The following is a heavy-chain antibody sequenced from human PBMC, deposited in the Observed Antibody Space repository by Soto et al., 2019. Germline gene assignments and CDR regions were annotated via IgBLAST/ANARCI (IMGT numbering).Heavy chain of an antibody. Sequence: PSETLSLTCIVSGGSISSYYWSWIRQPPGKGLEWIGYIYYSGSTYYNPSLKSRVTISVDTSKNQFSLKLSSVTAADTAVYYCARVVWGSYRYTEHFDYWGQGTLVTVSS. V-gene: IGHV4-59*08. D-gene: IGHD3-16*02. CDR1: GGSISSYY. J-gene: IGHJ4*02. CDR2: IYYSGST. CDR3: ARVVWGSYRYTEHFDY.